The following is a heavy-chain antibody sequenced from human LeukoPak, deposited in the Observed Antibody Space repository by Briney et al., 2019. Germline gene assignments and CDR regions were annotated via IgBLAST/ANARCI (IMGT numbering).Heavy chain of an antibody. CDR3: AKVMTTVTDDAFDI. D-gene: IGHD4-17*01. Sequence: PGGSLRLSCAASGFTFSSYGMHWVRQAPGKGLEWVAVIWYDGSNKYYADSVKGRFTIPRDNSKNTLYLQMNSLRTEDTAVYYCAKVMTTVTDDAFDIWGQGTMVTVSS. V-gene: IGHV3-33*06. CDR2: IWYDGSNK. J-gene: IGHJ3*02. CDR1: GFTFSSYG.